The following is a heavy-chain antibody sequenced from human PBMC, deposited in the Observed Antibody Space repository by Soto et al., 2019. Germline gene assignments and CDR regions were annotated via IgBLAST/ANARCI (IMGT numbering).Heavy chain of an antibody. CDR3: SRDVVVGAKALNY. Sequence: PGGSLRLSCAASGFTFSNYWMTWVRQAPGKGLEWVANIKEDGSEKHYVDSVKGRFTISRDNAKNSLYLQMNSLRVEDTAVYFCSRDVVVGAKALNYWGQGXLVTVSS. CDR2: IKEDGSEK. CDR1: GFTFSNYW. V-gene: IGHV3-7*01. J-gene: IGHJ4*02. D-gene: IGHD2-15*01.